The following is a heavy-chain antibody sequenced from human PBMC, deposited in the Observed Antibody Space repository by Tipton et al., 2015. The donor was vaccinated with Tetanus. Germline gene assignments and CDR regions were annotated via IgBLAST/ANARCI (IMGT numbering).Heavy chain of an antibody. J-gene: IGHJ2*01. D-gene: IGHD2-15*01. CDR3: TRNPCSGGSCSYWYFDL. Sequence: TLSLTCTVSGGSIISSDHYWGWIRQPPGKGLEWIGSVYYSGNTYYNPSLNSRVAMSVDTSVNQFSLKLSSVTATDTAVYYCTRNPCSGGSCSYWYFDLWGRGTLVTVSS. CDR2: VYYSGNT. V-gene: IGHV4-39*01. CDR1: GGSIISSDHY.